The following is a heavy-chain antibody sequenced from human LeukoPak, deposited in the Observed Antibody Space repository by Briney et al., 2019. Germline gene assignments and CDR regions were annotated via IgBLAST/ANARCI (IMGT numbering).Heavy chain of an antibody. J-gene: IGHJ4*02. V-gene: IGHV3-74*01. D-gene: IGHD2-2*01. Sequence: GSLRLSCAASGFTFSSYWMHWVCQAPGKGLVWVSRINSDASDTNYADFVKGRFTISRDNAKNTVYLQINSLRDEDTAVYYCARICSSTDCLIPDWGQGTLVTVSS. CDR1: GFTFSSYW. CDR3: ARICSSTDCLIPD. CDR2: INSDASDT.